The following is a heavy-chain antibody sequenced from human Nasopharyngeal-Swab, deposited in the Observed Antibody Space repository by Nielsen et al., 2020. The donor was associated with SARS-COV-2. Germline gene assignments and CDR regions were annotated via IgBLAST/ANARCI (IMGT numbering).Heavy chain of an antibody. CDR1: GFSFSTYW. Sequence: GESLKISCAASGFSFSTYWMHWVRHTPGKGLVWVSRLKTDGSDTMYADSVKGRFTISGDNAKNTMYLQMNSLREEDTALYYCARETSASGAYYFDFWGRGTRVTVSS. V-gene: IGHV3-74*03. D-gene: IGHD3-16*01. CDR3: ARETSASGAYYFDF. CDR2: LKTDGSDT. J-gene: IGHJ4*02.